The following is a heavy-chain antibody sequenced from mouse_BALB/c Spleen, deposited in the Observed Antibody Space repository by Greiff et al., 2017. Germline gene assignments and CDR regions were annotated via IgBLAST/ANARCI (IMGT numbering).Heavy chain of an antibody. CDR1: GFSLTSYG. D-gene: IGHD2-1*01. V-gene: IGHV2-2*02. CDR2: IWSGGST. CDR3: ARIGNYLYYAMDY. J-gene: IGHJ4*01. Sequence: VQLQQSGPGLVQPSQSLSITCTVSGFSLTSYGVHWVRQSPGKGLEWLGVIWSGGSTDYNAAFISRLSISKDNSKSQVFFKMNSLQANDTAIYYCARIGNYLYYAMDYWGQGTSVTVSS.